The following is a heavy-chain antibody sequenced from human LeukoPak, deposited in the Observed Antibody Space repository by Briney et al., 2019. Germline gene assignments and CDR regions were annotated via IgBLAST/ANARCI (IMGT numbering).Heavy chain of an antibody. V-gene: IGHV3-23*01. D-gene: IGHD1-1*01. CDR1: GLTISSSG. CDR3: ARDGFNDRSGDNDGFDM. CDR2: ISGSGDRT. J-gene: IGHJ3*02. Sequence: GGSLRLSCAASGLTISSSGMSWVRQAPGKGLEWVSAISGSGDRTHYADSVRGRFTISGDTSKDTLYLQMNSLRADDTAVYYCARDGFNDRSGDNDGFDMWGQGTMVTVSS.